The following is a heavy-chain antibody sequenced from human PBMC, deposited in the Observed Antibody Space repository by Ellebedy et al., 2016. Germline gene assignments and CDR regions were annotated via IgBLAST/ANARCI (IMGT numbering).Heavy chain of an antibody. Sequence: GESLKISCKGFGYSFHTHWIGWVRQMPGKGLEWVGIIYPRDSDTSYSPSFKGQVTISADKSTNTAYLQWSGLRASDTAIYDCARHVVMDVVSGTPRDFYYYALDVWGQGTTVTVSS. J-gene: IGHJ6*02. V-gene: IGHV5-51*01. CDR3: ARHVVMDVVSGTPRDFYYYALDV. CDR2: IYPRDSDT. D-gene: IGHD1-7*01. CDR1: GYSFHTHW.